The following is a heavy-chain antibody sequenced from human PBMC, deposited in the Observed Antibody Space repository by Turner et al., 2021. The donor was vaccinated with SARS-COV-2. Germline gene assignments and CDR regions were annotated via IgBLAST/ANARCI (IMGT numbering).Heavy chain of an antibody. CDR2: SYNSGST. V-gene: IGHV4-39*01. CDR3: ARHWEVAAAAYLARFDP. D-gene: IGHD6-13*01. Sequence: QLQLHESAPGLFMPSETLSLTCTVSGGSISSSSYYWGWLRQPPGKGLEWIGSSYNSGSTYYNQALKSRVTIFVDTTKNQFSQKLSTVTAADTAVYYCARHWEVAAAAYLARFDPWGQGTLVTVSS. J-gene: IGHJ5*02. CDR1: GGSISSSSYY.